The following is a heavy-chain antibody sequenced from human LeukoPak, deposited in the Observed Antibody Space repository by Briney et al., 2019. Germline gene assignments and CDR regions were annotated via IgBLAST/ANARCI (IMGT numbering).Heavy chain of an antibody. CDR1: GYTFTSYY. V-gene: IGHV1-46*01. CDR2: INPSDGST. J-gene: IGHJ5*02. D-gene: IGHD3-9*01. Sequence: ASVKVSCKASGYTFTSYYLHWVRQAPGQGLEWMGIINPSDGSTTYARKFQGRVTMTRDTSTSTVYMELSSLRSEDTAVYYCARAPEGILTGDDTFTNWFDPWGQGTLVTVSS. CDR3: ARAPEGILTGDDTFTNWFDP.